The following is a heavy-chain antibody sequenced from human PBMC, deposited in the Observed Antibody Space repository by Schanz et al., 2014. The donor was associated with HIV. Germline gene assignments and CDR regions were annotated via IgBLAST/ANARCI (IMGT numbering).Heavy chain of an antibody. CDR1: GYTFTNYD. CDR2: MNPNSGNT. V-gene: IGHV1-8*02. Sequence: QAQLVQSGAEMKKSGASVRVSCKASGYTFTNYDVNWVRQAAGQGPEWMGWMNPNSGNTAYAQKFQGRVSMTRNTSINTAYLELSGLTSDDTAVYYCARGRETVTTYFDFWGQGTLVTVSS. CDR3: ARGRETVTTYFDF. J-gene: IGHJ4*02. D-gene: IGHD4-17*01.